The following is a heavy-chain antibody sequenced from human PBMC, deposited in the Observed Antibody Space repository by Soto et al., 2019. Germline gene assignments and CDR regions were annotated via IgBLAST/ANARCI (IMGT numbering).Heavy chain of an antibody. Sequence: QVQLQESGPGLVKPSQTLSLTCTVSGGSISSGDYYWSWIRQPPGKGLEWIGYIYYSGSTYYNPSLKSRVTISVDTSKNQFSLKLSSVTAADTAEYYCAGLQSMRLSGLDPWGQGTLVTVSS. D-gene: IGHD3-16*02. CDR2: IYYSGST. V-gene: IGHV4-30-4*01. J-gene: IGHJ5*02. CDR1: GGSISSGDYY. CDR3: AGLQSMRLSGLDP.